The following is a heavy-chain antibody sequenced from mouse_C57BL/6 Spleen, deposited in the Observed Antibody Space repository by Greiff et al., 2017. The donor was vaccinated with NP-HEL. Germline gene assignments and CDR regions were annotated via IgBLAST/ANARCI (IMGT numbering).Heavy chain of an antibody. J-gene: IGHJ2*01. Sequence: LVKPGASVKISCKASGYAFSSSWMNWVKQRPGKGLEWIGRIYPGDGDTNYNGKFKGKATLTADKSSSTAYMQLSSLTSEDSAVYFCARLEWLLLDYWGQGTTLTVSS. CDR1: GYAFSSSW. V-gene: IGHV1-82*01. D-gene: IGHD2-3*01. CDR3: ARLEWLLLDY. CDR2: IYPGDGDT.